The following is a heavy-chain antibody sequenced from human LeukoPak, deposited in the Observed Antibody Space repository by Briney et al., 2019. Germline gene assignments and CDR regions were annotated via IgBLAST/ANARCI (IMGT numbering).Heavy chain of an antibody. CDR2: ISSSSSYI. CDR1: GFTFSSYS. J-gene: IGHJ4*02. D-gene: IGHD3-22*01. V-gene: IGHV3-21*01. CDR3: ARSRRGPEYYYDSSGHALNY. Sequence: GGSLRLSCAASGFTFSSYSMNWVRQAPGKGLEWVSSISSSSSYIYYADSVKGRFTISRDNAKNTLYLQMNSLRAEDTAVYYCARSRRGPEYYYDSSGHALNYWGQGTLVTVSS.